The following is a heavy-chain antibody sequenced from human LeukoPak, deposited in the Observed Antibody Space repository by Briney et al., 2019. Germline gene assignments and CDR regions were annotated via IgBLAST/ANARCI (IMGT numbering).Heavy chain of an antibody. CDR2: INPNSGGT. CDR3: LMVVAASPTDY. Sequence: ASVKVSCKASGYTFTGYYMHWVRQAPGQGLEWMGWINPNSGGTNYAQKFQGRVTMTRDTSISTAYMELSRLRSGDTAVYYCLMVVAASPTDYWGQGTLVTVSS. CDR1: GYTFTGYY. V-gene: IGHV1-2*02. D-gene: IGHD2-15*01. J-gene: IGHJ4*02.